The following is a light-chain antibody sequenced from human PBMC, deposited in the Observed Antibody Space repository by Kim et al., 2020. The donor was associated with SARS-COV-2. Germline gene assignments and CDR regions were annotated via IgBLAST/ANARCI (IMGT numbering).Light chain of an antibody. J-gene: IGKJ5*01. CDR3: QQYGNAPDT. CDR2: GAS. Sequence: PGERATLSCSASQSVRGSYLAWYQQQKPGQAPRLLIYGASSRATGIPDRFSGSGSGTDFTLTISRLEPEDFAVYYCQQYGNAPDTFGQGTRLEIK. V-gene: IGKV3-20*01. CDR1: QSVRGSY.